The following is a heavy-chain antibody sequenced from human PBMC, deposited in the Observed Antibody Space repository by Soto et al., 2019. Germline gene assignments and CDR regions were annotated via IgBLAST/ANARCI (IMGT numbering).Heavy chain of an antibody. J-gene: IGHJ4*02. CDR2: ISGRGDRT. V-gene: IGHV3-23*01. D-gene: IGHD2-21*01. Sequence: PGGSLRLSCAASEFTFSNCAMSWVRQAPGEGLEWVSAISGRGDRTYYRDSVKGRFTISRDNSKNTLYLQMNTLRAEDTAVYYCARIPHYSDFYYMDYWGQGTLVTVSS. CDR3: ARIPHYSDFYYMDY. CDR1: EFTFSNCA.